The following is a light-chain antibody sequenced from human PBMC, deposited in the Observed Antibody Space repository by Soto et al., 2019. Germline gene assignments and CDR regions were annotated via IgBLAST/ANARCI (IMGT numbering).Light chain of an antibody. CDR2: GAS. CDR3: QQYNKWPSWT. J-gene: IGKJ1*01. Sequence: EVVMTQSPGAVSVSPGERATLSCRASQSVGRDLAWYQQKPGQAPRLIIYGASTRATGIPARFSGSGSGTEFSLTISSLQSEDLAAYYCQQYNKWPSWTFGQGTKVDIK. CDR1: QSVGRD. V-gene: IGKV3-15*01.